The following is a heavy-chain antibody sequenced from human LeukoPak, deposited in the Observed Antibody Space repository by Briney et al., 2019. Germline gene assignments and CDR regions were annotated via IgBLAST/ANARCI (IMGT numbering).Heavy chain of an antibody. D-gene: IGHD3-22*01. CDR2: ITWNSDTI. Sequence: GGSLRLSCAASGFTFDDYVMHWVRQAPGKGLEWVSGITWNSDTIAYADSVKGRFTISRDNSKNTLYLQMNSLRAEDTAVYYCAKDYDSSGYYYLDYWGQGTLVTVSS. CDR1: GFTFDDYV. J-gene: IGHJ4*02. V-gene: IGHV3-9*01. CDR3: AKDYDSSGYYYLDY.